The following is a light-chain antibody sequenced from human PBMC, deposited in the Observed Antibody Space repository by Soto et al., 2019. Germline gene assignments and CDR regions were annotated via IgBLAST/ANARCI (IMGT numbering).Light chain of an antibody. CDR3: QQYGSSLIT. CDR2: GAS. Sequence: EIVLTQSPATLSLSPGERATLSCRASQSVSSSYLAWYQQKPGQAPRLLIYGASSRATGIPDRFSGSGSGTDFTLTISRLEPEDFAVYYCQQYGSSLITFGQGTDWRI. CDR1: QSVSSSY. J-gene: IGKJ5*01. V-gene: IGKV3-20*01.